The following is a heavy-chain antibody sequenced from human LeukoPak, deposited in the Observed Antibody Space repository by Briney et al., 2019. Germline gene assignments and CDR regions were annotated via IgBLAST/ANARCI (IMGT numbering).Heavy chain of an antibody. D-gene: IGHD3-22*01. V-gene: IGHV4-34*01. Sequence: TSETLSLTCAVYGGSFSGYYWSWIRQPPGKGLEWIGEINHSGSTNYNPSLKSRVTISVDTSKNQFSLKLSSVTAADTAVYYCARGLPYYYDSSGYFDYWGQGTLVTVSS. CDR2: INHSGST. CDR3: ARGLPYYYDSSGYFDY. J-gene: IGHJ4*02. CDR1: GGSFSGYY.